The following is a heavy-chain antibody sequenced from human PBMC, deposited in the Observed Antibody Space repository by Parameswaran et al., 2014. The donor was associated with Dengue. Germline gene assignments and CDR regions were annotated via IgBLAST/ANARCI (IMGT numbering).Heavy chain of an antibody. CDR2: IIPIFGTA. J-gene: IGHJ4*02. CDR3: AVPGEKWELQLVSVLDY. Sequence: WVRQAPGQGLEWMGGIIPIFGTANYAQKFQGRVTITADESTSTAYMELSSLRSEDTAVYYCAVPGEKWELQLVSVLDYWGQGTLVTVSS. D-gene: IGHD1-26*01. V-gene: IGHV1-69*01.